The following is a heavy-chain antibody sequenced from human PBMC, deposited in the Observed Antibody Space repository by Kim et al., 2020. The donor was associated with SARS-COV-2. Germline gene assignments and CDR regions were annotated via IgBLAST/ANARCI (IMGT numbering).Heavy chain of an antibody. J-gene: IGHJ4*02. D-gene: IGHD1-7*01. Sequence: YAQRFQGRVTMTRDTAISTAYMELSRLRSDDTAVYYCARLTGTRGSIDYWGQGTLVTVSS. V-gene: IGHV1-2*02. CDR3: ARLTGTRGSIDY.